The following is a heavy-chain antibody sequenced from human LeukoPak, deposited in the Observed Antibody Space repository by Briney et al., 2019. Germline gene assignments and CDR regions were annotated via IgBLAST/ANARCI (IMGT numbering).Heavy chain of an antibody. CDR1: GGTFSSYA. V-gene: IGHV1-2*02. J-gene: IGHJ4*02. Sequence: ASVKVSCKASGGTFSSYAISWVRQAPGQGLEWMGWINPNSGGTNYAQKFQGRVTMTSDTSISTAYMELSRLRSDDTAVYYCAREDGYSYGLYDYWGQGTLVTVSS. CDR3: AREDGYSYGLYDY. D-gene: IGHD5-18*01. CDR2: INPNSGGT.